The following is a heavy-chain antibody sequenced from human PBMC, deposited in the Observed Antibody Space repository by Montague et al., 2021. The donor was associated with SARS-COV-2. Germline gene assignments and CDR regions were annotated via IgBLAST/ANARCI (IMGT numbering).Heavy chain of an antibody. V-gene: IGHV4-34*01. D-gene: IGHD1-26*01. CDR1: GSSFLPYY. CDR3: ARARGSYYMSCFDS. Sequence: SETLSLTCAVNGSSFLPYYWNWIRQPPGGGLERIGEVNPSGNAFYNSSLNSRVAISVSTSSSQFSLRLTSVTAADTAVYYCARARGSYYMSCFDSWGRGTLVIVSS. J-gene: IGHJ5*01. CDR2: VNPSGNA.